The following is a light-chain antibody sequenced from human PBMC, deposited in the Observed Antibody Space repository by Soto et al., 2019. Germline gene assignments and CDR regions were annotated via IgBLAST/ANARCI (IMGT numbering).Light chain of an antibody. CDR2: KAS. J-gene: IGKJ4*01. Sequence: DIQMTQSPSTLSASVGDRVTVTCRASQSVRDWVAWYQQQAGRAPRLLIYKASSLQSGVPSRFSGSGFGTEFTLTISSLQPDDFASYYCQQYYSYSQLTFGGGTKVDIK. CDR1: QSVRDW. CDR3: QQYYSYSQLT. V-gene: IGKV1-5*03.